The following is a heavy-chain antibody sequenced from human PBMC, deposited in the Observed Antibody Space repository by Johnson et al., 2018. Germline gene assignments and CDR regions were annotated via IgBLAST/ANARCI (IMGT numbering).Heavy chain of an antibody. V-gene: IGHV3-30*14. J-gene: IGHJ1*01. CDR1: GFTFSSYA. CDR2: ISYDGSNK. CDR3: PYDSSGYYYFQH. Sequence: QVQLVESGGGVVQPGRSLRLSCAASGFTFSSYAMHWVRQAPGKGLEWVAVISYDGSNKYYADSVMGRFTISRDNAKTSLYLQMNSLIAEDMAAWGGPYDSSGYYYFQHWGQGTLVTVSS. D-gene: IGHD3-22*01.